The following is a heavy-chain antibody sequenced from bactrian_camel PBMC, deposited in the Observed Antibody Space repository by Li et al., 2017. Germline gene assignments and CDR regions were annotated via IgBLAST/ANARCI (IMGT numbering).Heavy chain of an antibody. CDR2: INSGGDST. CDR1: GSIRSNWC. V-gene: IGHV3S35*01. D-gene: IGHD1*01. Sequence: DVQLVESGGGSVQAGGSLRLSCVASGSIRSNWCMGWFRQAPGKEREGVANINSGGDSTYYSDSVRGRFTVSRANAKNMVYLQMNSLKPEDTAVYRCVRDLASLYAYWGQGTQVTVS. CDR3: VRDLASLYAY. J-gene: IGHJ4*01.